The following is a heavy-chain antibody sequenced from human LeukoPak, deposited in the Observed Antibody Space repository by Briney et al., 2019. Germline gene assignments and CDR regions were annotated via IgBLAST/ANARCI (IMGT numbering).Heavy chain of an antibody. CDR3: ARAPRHGMDV. J-gene: IGHJ6*02. CDR2: IYYSGST. V-gene: IGHV4-59*01. Sequence: PSETLSLTCTVSGGSISSYYWSWIRQPPGKGLEWIGYIYYSGSTNYNPSLKSRVTISVDTSKNQFSLKLSSVTAADTAVYYCARAPRHGMDVWGQGTTVTVSS. CDR1: GGSISSYY.